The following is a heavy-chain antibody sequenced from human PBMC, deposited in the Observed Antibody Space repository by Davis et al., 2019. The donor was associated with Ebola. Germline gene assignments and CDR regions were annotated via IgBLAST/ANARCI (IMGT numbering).Heavy chain of an antibody. Sequence: ASVKVSCKASGFTLTNYAIHWVRQAPGQRLEWMGWIYAANGNTKYSQRFQGRVTFTRDTSASTAYMELISLGSEDTAVYFCARGGGLEAFDIWGQGTMVTVSS. CDR2: IYAANGNT. CDR1: GFTLTNYA. D-gene: IGHD1-1*01. CDR3: ARGGGLEAFDI. J-gene: IGHJ3*02. V-gene: IGHV1-3*01.